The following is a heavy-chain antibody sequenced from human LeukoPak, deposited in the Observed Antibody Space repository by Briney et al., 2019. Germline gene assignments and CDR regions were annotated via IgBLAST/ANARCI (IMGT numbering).Heavy chain of an antibody. CDR1: GFTFSSYW. V-gene: IGHV3-7*01. J-gene: IGHJ3*02. Sequence: GGSLRLSCAASGFTFSSYWMSWVRQAPGKGPEWVANIKQDGSEKYYVDSVKGRFTISRDNAKNSLYLQMNSLRAEDTDVYYCARVGSRAKLKWGDAFDIWGQGTMVTVSS. CDR3: ARVGSRAKLKWGDAFDI. CDR2: IKQDGSEK. D-gene: IGHD2-15*01.